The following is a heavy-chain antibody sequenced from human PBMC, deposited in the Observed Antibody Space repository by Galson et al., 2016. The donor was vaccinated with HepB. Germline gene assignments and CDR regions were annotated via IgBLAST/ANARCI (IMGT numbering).Heavy chain of an antibody. V-gene: IGHV4-39*01. CDR3: ARRFRYTYGPPYGTDV. J-gene: IGHJ6*02. D-gene: IGHD5-18*01. CDR2: IYYSGST. CDR1: GGSISSSSYY. Sequence: LSLTCTVSGGSISSSSYYWGWIRQPPGKGLEWIGSIYYSGSTYYNPSLQSRVTISVDTSKNQFSLKMSSVTAADTAVYYCARRFRYTYGPPYGTDVWGQGTTVTVSS.